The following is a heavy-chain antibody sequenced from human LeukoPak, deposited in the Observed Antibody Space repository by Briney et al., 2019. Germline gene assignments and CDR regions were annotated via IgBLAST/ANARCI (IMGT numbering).Heavy chain of an antibody. CDR3: ARDSNYGSGTYVY. CDR1: GFTFSSYS. J-gene: IGHJ4*02. D-gene: IGHD3-10*01. V-gene: IGHV3-21*01. Sequence: GGSLRLSCAASGFTFSSYSMNWVRQAPGKGLEWVSSISSSSSYIYYADSVKGRFTISRDNAKNSLYLQMNSLRAVDTAVYYCARDSNYGSGTYVYWGQGTLVTVSS. CDR2: ISSSSSYI.